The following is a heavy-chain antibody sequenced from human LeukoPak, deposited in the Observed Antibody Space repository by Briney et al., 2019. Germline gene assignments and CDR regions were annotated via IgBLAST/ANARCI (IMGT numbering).Heavy chain of an antibody. CDR1: GFTFSSYS. J-gene: IGHJ6*02. V-gene: IGHV3-48*02. Sequence: GGSLRLSCAASGFTFSSYSMNWVRQAPGRGLEWVSYISSGGSTTYYADSVKGRFTMSRDNAKKSLSLQMNRLRDEDTAVYFCARDLRSGNDNNGMDVWGQGTTVTVSS. D-gene: IGHD2-15*01. CDR3: ARDLRSGNDNNGMDV. CDR2: ISSGGSTT.